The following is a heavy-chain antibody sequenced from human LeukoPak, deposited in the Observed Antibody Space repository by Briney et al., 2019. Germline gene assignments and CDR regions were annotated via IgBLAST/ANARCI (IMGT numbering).Heavy chain of an antibody. CDR1: GFTFSSYS. J-gene: IGHJ4*02. Sequence: GGSLRLSCAASGFTFSSYSMNWVRQAPGKGLEWVSSISSSSSYIYYADSVKGRFTISRDNAKNSLYLQMNSLRAEDTAVYYCARDGAAAGRFDFDYWGQGTLVTVSS. D-gene: IGHD6-13*01. CDR3: ARDGAAAGRFDFDY. CDR2: ISSSSSYI. V-gene: IGHV3-21*01.